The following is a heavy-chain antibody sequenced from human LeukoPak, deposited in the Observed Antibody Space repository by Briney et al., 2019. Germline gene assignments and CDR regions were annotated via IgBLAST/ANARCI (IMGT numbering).Heavy chain of an antibody. Sequence: SETLSLTCAVYGGSFSGYYWSWIRQPPGKGLEWIGEINHSGSTNYNPSLKSRVTISVDTSKNQFSLKLSSVTAADTAVYYCARAYVESFDYWGQGTLVTVSS. J-gene: IGHJ4*02. CDR2: INHSGST. CDR3: ARAYVESFDY. CDR1: GGSFSGYY. D-gene: IGHD3-10*02. V-gene: IGHV4-34*01.